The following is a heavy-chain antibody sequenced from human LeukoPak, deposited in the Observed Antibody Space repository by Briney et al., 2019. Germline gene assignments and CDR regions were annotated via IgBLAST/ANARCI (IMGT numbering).Heavy chain of an antibody. CDR3: ARVYIRWLAIGIAAAGPTGNFYY. V-gene: IGHV1-2*02. CDR1: GYTFTGHY. Sequence: AAVKVSCKASGYTFTGHYMHWVRQAPGQGLEGVGWINPNSGGTNYAQKFQGRATMTRDTPISTAYMQLSRLTSDDTAVYYCARVYIRWLAIGIAAAGPTGNFYYWGQGTLVTVSS. D-gene: IGHD6-13*01. CDR2: INPNSGGT. J-gene: IGHJ4*02.